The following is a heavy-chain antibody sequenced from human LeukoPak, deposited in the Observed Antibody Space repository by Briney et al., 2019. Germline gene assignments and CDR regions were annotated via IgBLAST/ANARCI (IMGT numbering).Heavy chain of an antibody. CDR3: AKSSEYSSSSGVDY. J-gene: IGHJ4*02. V-gene: IGHV3-21*01. CDR1: GFTFSSYS. Sequence: PGGSLRLSCAASGFTFSSYSMNWVRQAPGKGLEWVSSISSSSSYIYYADSVKGRFTISRDNAKNSLYLQMNSLRAEDTAVYYCAKSSEYSSSSGVDYWGQGTLVTVSS. CDR2: ISSSSSYI. D-gene: IGHD6-6*01.